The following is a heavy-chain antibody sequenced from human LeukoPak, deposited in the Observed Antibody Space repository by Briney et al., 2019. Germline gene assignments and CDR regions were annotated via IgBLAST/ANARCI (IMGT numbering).Heavy chain of an antibody. Sequence: PSETLSLTCTVSGGSISSSSYYWGWIRQPPGKGLEWIGSIYYSGSTYYNPSLKSRVTISVDTSKNQFSLKLSSVTAADTAVYYCARAGYSSPRSWFDPWGQGTLVTVSS. CDR1: GGSISSSSYY. CDR3: ARAGYSSPRSWFDP. V-gene: IGHV4-39*01. CDR2: IYYSGST. J-gene: IGHJ5*02. D-gene: IGHD6-13*01.